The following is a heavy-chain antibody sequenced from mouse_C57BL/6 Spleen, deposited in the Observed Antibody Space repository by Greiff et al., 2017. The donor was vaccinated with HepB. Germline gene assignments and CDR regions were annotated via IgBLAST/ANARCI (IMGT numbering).Heavy chain of an antibody. CDR3: ASRTGRGYLDY. D-gene: IGHD4-1*01. J-gene: IGHJ2*01. CDR2: IYPGDGDT. Sequence: QVQLKQSGAELVKPGASVKISCKASGYAFSSYWMNWVKQRPGKGLEWIGQIYPGDGDTNYNGKFKGKATLTADKSSRTAYMQLSSLTSEDSAVYVCASRTGRGYLDYWGQGTTLTVSS. CDR1: GYAFSSYW. V-gene: IGHV1-80*01.